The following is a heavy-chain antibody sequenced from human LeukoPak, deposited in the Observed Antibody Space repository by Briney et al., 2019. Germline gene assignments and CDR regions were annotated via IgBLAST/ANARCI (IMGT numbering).Heavy chain of an antibody. V-gene: IGHV4-38-2*02. J-gene: IGHJ3*02. Sequence: SETLSLTCTVPGYSISSGYYWGWIRQPPGKGLEWIGSIYHSGSTYYNPSLKSRVTISVDTSKNQFSLKLSSVTAADTAVYYCATTSITMIVVATDAFDIWGQGTMVTVSS. D-gene: IGHD3-22*01. CDR3: ATTSITMIVVATDAFDI. CDR2: IYHSGST. CDR1: GYSISSGYY.